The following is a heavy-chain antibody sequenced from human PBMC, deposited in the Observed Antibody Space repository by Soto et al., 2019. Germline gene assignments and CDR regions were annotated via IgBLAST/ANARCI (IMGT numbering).Heavy chain of an antibody. Sequence: PVESLKISCQGSGFKFTTHWICCVRQMPDKGLEWMGMIYPSDSDTRYSPSFEGQVTISADKSINTAYLQWNSLKASDSAIYFCVRRKAVRPPDYWGQGTLVTVSS. CDR3: VRRKAVRPPDY. CDR1: GFKFTTHW. V-gene: IGHV5-51*01. D-gene: IGHD6-6*01. J-gene: IGHJ4*02. CDR2: IYPSDSDT.